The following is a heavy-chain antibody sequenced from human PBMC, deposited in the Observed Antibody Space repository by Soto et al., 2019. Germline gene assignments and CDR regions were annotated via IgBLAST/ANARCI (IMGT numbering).Heavy chain of an antibody. J-gene: IGHJ4*02. Sequence: DVQLLESGGGLVQPGGSLGLSCATSGFTFASYVMSWVRQAPGKGLEWVSAISGTGRTTYYADSVKGRFTISRDHSKKTIYLQMASLRAEDSAVYYCVKDLTTVTPRILFDYWGQGTRVTVSS. CDR1: GFTFASYV. CDR3: VKDLTTVTPRILFDY. V-gene: IGHV3-23*01. CDR2: ISGTGRTT. D-gene: IGHD4-4*01.